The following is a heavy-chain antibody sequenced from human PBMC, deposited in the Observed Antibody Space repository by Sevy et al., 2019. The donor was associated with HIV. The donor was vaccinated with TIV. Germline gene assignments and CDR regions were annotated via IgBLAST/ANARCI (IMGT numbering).Heavy chain of an antibody. CDR1: GAFISSATYY. CDR3: ARRAYSGYDLGSKAGAFDY. CDR2: ISYSGTT. Sequence: SETLSLTCSVSGAFISSATYYWTWIRQHPGKGLEWIGDISYSGTTYLNPSLKSRVTISLDTSKNRFSLKVSSVTAADTAIYYWARRAYSGYDLGSKAGAFDYWGQGTLVTVSS. J-gene: IGHJ4*02. V-gene: IGHV4-31*03. D-gene: IGHD5-12*01.